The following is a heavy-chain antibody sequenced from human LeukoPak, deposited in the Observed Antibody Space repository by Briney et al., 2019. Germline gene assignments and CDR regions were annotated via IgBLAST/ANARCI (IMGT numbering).Heavy chain of an antibody. CDR3: ARDGIAVAGTPWWFDP. CDR1: GFSFSSYS. Sequence: PGGSLRLSCAASGFSFSSYSMNWVRQAPGKGLEWVSYISSSSGTIYYADSVKGRFTISRDNAKNSLYLQMNSLRAEDTAVYYCARDGIAVAGTPWWFDPWGQGTLVTVSS. V-gene: IGHV3-48*01. CDR2: ISSSSGTI. D-gene: IGHD6-19*01. J-gene: IGHJ5*02.